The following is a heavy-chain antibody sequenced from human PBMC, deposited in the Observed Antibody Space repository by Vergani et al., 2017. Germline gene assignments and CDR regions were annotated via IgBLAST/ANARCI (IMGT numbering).Heavy chain of an antibody. CDR1: GFTFSSYG. D-gene: IGHD6-25*01. J-gene: IGHJ4*02. Sequence: QVQLVESGGGVVQPGRSLRLSCAASGFTFSSYGMHWVRQAPGKGLEWVAVISYDGSNKYYADSVKGRFTISRDNSKNTLYLQMNSLRAEDTAVYYCAIPAGLNDFDYWGQGTLVTVSS. V-gene: IGHV3-30*03. CDR2: ISYDGSNK. CDR3: AIPAGLNDFDY.